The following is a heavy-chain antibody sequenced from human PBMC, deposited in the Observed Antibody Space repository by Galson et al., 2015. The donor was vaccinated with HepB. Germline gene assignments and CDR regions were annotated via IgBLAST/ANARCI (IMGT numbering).Heavy chain of an antibody. Sequence: SETLSLTCAVSGDSISSDNWWSWVRQPPGMGLEWIGGIYYTGDTNYNPSLKSRVTMSIDRSKNQFSLKLTSVTAADTAVYYCARDHARELPGYWGQGTLVTVSS. CDR1: GDSISSDNW. J-gene: IGHJ4*02. D-gene: IGHD1-7*01. CDR3: ARDHARELPGY. CDR2: IYYTGDT. V-gene: IGHV4-4*02.